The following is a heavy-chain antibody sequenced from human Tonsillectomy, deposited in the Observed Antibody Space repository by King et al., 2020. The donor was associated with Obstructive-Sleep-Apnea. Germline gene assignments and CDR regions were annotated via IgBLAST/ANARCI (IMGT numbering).Heavy chain of an antibody. Sequence: QLVQSGAEVKKPGSSVKVSCQASGGTFSSYAISWVRQAPGQGLEWMGGIIPILGIANYAQKFQGRVTITADKSTSTAYMELSSLRSEDTAVYYCAGTGGYCSGGSCYYGWFDPWGQGTLVTVSS. CDR2: IIPILGIA. V-gene: IGHV1-69*09. CDR3: AGTGGYCSGGSCYYGWFDP. D-gene: IGHD2-15*01. J-gene: IGHJ5*02. CDR1: GGTFSSYA.